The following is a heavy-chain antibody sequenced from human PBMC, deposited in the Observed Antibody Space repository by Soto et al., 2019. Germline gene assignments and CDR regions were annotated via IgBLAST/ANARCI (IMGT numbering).Heavy chain of an antibody. CDR2: ISSGRPDI. V-gene: IGHV3-21*01. Sequence: GVSLRLSCAASGFSFDTYNMNWVRQAPGKGLEWVSSISSGRPDIFYADSVRGRFTISRDDAKKSLFLQMNSLRADDTAVYYCARDHLGIAAGDFDLWGQGTLVTVSS. CDR1: GFSFDTYN. J-gene: IGHJ4*02. CDR3: ARDHLGIAAGDFDL. D-gene: IGHD6-19*01.